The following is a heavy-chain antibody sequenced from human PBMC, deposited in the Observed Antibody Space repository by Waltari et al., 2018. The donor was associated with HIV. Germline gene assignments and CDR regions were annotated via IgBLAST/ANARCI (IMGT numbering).Heavy chain of an antibody. CDR1: GFTFTSSA. CDR2: IVVGSGNA. J-gene: IGHJ4*02. CDR3: AAPSDPTVTRGIFDY. V-gene: IGHV1-58*01. Sequence: QMQLVQSGPEVKKPGTSVKVSCKASGFTFTSSAVPWVRLARGQRLEWIGWIVVGSGNANYAQKFQERVTITRDMSTSTADMELSSLRSEDTAVYYCAAPSDPTVTRGIFDYWGQGTLVTVSS. D-gene: IGHD4-4*01.